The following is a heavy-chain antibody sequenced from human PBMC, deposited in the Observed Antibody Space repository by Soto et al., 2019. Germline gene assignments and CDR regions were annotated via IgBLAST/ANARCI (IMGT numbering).Heavy chain of an antibody. CDR1: GFTFSSYG. V-gene: IGHV3-33*01. J-gene: IGHJ6*03. Sequence: HPGGSLRLSCAASGFTFSSYGMHWVRQAPGKGLEWVAVIWYDGSNKYYADSVKGRFTISRDNSKNTLYLQMNSLRAEDTAVYYCARAPLPAALPYYYYYMDVWGKGTTVTVSS. CDR3: ARAPLPAALPYYYYYMDV. D-gene: IGHD2-2*01. CDR2: IWYDGSNK.